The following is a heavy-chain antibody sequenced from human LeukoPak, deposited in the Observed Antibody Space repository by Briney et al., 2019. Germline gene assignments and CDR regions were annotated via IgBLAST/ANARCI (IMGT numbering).Heavy chain of an antibody. D-gene: IGHD6-19*01. Sequence: ASVKVSCKASVYIFTCFYMHWVRQAPGQGLEWMGWINPNSGGTNYAQKFQGRVTMTRDTSISTAYMELSRLRSDDTAVYYCARVDSSGSPYDYWGQGTLVTVSS. CDR3: ARVDSSGSPYDY. CDR2: INPNSGGT. J-gene: IGHJ4*02. CDR1: VYIFTCFY. V-gene: IGHV1-2*02.